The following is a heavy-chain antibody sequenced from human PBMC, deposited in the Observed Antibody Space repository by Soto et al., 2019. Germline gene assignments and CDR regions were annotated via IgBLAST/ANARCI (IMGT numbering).Heavy chain of an antibody. Sequence: QVQLQQWGAGLLKPSETLSLTCAVYGGSFSGYYWSWIRQPPGKGLEWIGEINHSGSTNYNPSLKGRVTISVDTSKNQFSLKLSSVTAADTAVYYCARGYCSGGSCYNWFDPWGQGTLVTVSS. D-gene: IGHD2-15*01. CDR3: ARGYCSGGSCYNWFDP. CDR2: INHSGST. V-gene: IGHV4-34*01. CDR1: GGSFSGYY. J-gene: IGHJ5*02.